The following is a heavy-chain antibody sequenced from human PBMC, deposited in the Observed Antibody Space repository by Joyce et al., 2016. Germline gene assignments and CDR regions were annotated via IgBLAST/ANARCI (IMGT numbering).Heavy chain of an antibody. J-gene: IGHJ4*02. CDR2: ISYDESNK. D-gene: IGHD3-3*01. Sequence: QVQLVESGGGVVQPGRSLRLSCAASGFPFSSFGMNWVRQAPGKGLEWVAFISYDESNKYYADSVKGRFTISRDNVKNTLYLQMNSLRPEDTAVYYCAKDRTSARFLGFFDYWGQGTLVTVSS. CDR1: GFPFSSFG. CDR3: AKDRTSARFLGFFDY. V-gene: IGHV3-30*18.